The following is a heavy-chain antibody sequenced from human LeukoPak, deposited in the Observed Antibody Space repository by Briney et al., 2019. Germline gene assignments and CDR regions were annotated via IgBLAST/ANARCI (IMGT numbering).Heavy chain of an antibody. Sequence: GRSLRLSCAASGFTFSSYAMHWVRQAPGKGLEWVAVISYDGSNKYYEDSVKGRFTISRDNSKNTLYLQMNSLRAEDTAVYYCARGRGSWYATFVYWGQGTLVTVSS. J-gene: IGHJ4*02. CDR3: ARGRGSWYATFVY. D-gene: IGHD6-13*01. CDR1: GFTFSSYA. CDR2: ISYDGSNK. V-gene: IGHV3-30-3*01.